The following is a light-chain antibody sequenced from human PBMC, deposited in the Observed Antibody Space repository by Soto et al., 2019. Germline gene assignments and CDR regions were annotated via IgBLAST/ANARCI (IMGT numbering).Light chain of an antibody. CDR2: GAS. CDR1: QSVGSD. V-gene: IGKV3-20*01. J-gene: IGKJ1*01. CDR3: QQYVTSPPWK. Sequence: EIVLTQSPATLSVSPVERATLSCRASQSVGSDLAWYQQKPGQAPRLVIYGASSRATGIPDRFSGSGSGTDFTLTITRLEPEDFAVYYCQQYVTSPPWKCGQGNMGDIK.